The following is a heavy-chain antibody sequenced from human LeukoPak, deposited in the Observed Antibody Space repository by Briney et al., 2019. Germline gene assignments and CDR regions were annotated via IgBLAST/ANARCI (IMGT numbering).Heavy chain of an antibody. CDR3: ARQPELTGDY. D-gene: IGHD7-27*01. CDR2: IYYSRSP. Sequence: SETLSLTCTVSGGSISSRTYYWGWIRQPPGKGLEWIGSIYYSRSPYYNPSFKSRVTISVDTSKNQFSLKLSSVTAADTAVYYCARQPELTGDYWGQGTLVTVSS. V-gene: IGHV4-39*01. J-gene: IGHJ4*02. CDR1: GGSISSRTYY.